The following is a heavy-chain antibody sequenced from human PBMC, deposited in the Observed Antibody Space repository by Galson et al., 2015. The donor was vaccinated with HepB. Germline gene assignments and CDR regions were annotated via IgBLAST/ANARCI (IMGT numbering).Heavy chain of an antibody. CDR3: ARDWADGRRGDY. V-gene: IGHV3-53*01. Sequence: SLRLSCAASGFTVSGNYMGWVRQAPGKGLEWVSVIYSGGSTYYADSVKGRFTISRDNSKNTLYLQMNSLRVEDTAVYYCARDWADGRRGDYWGQGTLVTVSS. J-gene: IGHJ4*02. CDR2: IYSGGST. D-gene: IGHD3-16*01. CDR1: GFTVSGNY.